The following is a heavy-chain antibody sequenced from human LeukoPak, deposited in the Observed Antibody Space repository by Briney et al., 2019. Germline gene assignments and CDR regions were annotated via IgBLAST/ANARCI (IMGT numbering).Heavy chain of an antibody. CDR2: INHSGST. CDR3: ARALPRVLRFLEWSPTFDY. Sequence: SETLSLTCAVYGGSFSGYYWSWIRQPPGKGLEWIGEINHSGSTNYNPSLKSRVTISVDTSKNQFSLKLSSVTAADTAAYYCARALPRVLRFLEWSPTFDYWGQGTLVTVSS. J-gene: IGHJ4*02. D-gene: IGHD3-3*01. CDR1: GGSFSGYY. V-gene: IGHV4-34*01.